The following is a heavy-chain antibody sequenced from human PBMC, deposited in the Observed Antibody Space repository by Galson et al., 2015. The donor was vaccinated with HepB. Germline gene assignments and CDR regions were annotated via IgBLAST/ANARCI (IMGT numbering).Heavy chain of an antibody. CDR1: GFTFSSYS. D-gene: IGHD1-26*01. CDR3: ARHPYSGSFYNWFDP. J-gene: IGHJ5*02. V-gene: IGHV3-48*04. CDR2: ISSSSSTI. Sequence: SLRLSCAASGFTFSSYSMNWVRQAPGKGLEWVSYISSSSSTIYYADSVKGRFTISRGNAKNSLYLQMNSLKASDTAMYYCARHPYSGSFYNWFDPWGQGTPVTVSS.